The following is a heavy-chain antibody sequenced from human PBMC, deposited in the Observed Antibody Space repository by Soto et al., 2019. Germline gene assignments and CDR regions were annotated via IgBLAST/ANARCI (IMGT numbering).Heavy chain of an antibody. D-gene: IGHD3-22*01. J-gene: IGHJ4*02. CDR3: ARGRTVRNYAADSSDYFEFVDD. V-gene: IGHV4-59*01. CDR2: VYYTGST. Sequence: SETLSLTSTVSCDSISTFYWGWMRQSSGKDLVWIGYVYYTGSTNYNPSLKSRVTISIDRSKHLLPLELTSATAADTAVYYCARGRTVRNYAADSSDYFEFVDDCGQGPEATMSS. CDR1: CDSISTFY.